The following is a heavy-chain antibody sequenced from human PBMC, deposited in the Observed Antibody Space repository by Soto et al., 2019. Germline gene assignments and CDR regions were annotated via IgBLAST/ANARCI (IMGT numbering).Heavy chain of an antibody. CDR2: TYYRSKWYN. Sequence: SQTLSLTCAISGDSVSSNSAAWNWIRQSPSRGLEWLGRTYYRSKWYNDYAVSVKSRITINPDTSKNQFSLQLNSVTPEYTALYYFAREEYSSSSRTPFDYWGQGTLVTVSS. CDR1: GDSVSSNSAA. D-gene: IGHD6-6*01. J-gene: IGHJ4*02. V-gene: IGHV6-1*01. CDR3: AREEYSSSSRTPFDY.